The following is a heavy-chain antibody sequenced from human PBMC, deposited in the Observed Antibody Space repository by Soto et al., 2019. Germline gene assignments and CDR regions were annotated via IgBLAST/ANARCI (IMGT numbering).Heavy chain of an antibody. CDR3: ARAGGNSGYLLGYYGMDV. CDR1: GGSISSYY. J-gene: IGHJ6*02. CDR2: IYYSGST. V-gene: IGHV4-59*01. Sequence: SETLSLTCTVSGGSISSYYWSWIRQPPGKGLEWIGYIYYSGSTNYNPSLKSRVTISVDTSKNQFSLKLSSVTAADTAVYYCARAGGNSGYLLGYYGMDVWGQGTTVTVSS. D-gene: IGHD5-12*01.